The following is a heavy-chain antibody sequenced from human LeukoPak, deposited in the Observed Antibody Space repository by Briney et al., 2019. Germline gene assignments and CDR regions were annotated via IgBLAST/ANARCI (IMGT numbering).Heavy chain of an antibody. CDR2: ISYDGSNK. J-gene: IGHJ4*02. CDR3: ARTPKPGLYYFDY. Sequence: GGSLRLSCAASGFTFSSYAMHWVRQAPGKGLEWVAVISYDGSNKYYADSVKGRFTISRDNSKNTLYLQMNSLRAEDTAVYYCARTPKPGLYYFDYWGQGTLVTVSS. V-gene: IGHV3-30-3*01. CDR1: GFTFSSYA.